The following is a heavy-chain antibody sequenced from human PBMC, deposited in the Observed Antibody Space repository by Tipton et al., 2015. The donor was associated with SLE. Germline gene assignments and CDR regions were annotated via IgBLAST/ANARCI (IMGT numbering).Heavy chain of an antibody. D-gene: IGHD5-24*01. J-gene: IGHJ4*02. CDR1: GFTFSSYA. V-gene: IGHV3-30-3*01. Sequence: SLRLSCAASGFTFSSYAMHWVRQAPGKGLEWVAVISYDGSNKYYADSVKGRFTISRDNSKNTLYLQMNSLRAEDTAVYYCARDQGGYNWGDYLDYWGQGTLVTVSS. CDR3: ARDQGGYNWGDYLDY. CDR2: ISYDGSNK.